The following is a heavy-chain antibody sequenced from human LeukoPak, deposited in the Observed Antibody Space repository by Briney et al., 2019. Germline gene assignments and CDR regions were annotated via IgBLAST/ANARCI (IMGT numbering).Heavy chain of an antibody. CDR3: GRDRLIGGLDP. D-gene: IGHD3-3*01. J-gene: IGHJ5*02. CDR1: GFTFSSYA. Sequence: GGSLRLSCAASGFTFSSYAMTWVRQAPGKGLEWVANIKQDGSEKYYVDSVKGRFTISRDNAKNSLYLQTNSLRAADTAVYYCGRDRLIGGLDPWGQGTLVTVSS. V-gene: IGHV3-7*01. CDR2: IKQDGSEK.